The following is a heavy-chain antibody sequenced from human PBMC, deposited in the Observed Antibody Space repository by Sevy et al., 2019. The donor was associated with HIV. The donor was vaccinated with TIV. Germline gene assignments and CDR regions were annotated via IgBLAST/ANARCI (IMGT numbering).Heavy chain of an antibody. CDR2: ISGSGGST. Sequence: GGSLRLSCAASGFTFSSYAMSWVRQAPGKGLEWVSAISGSGGSTYYADSVKGRFTISRDNSKNTLYLQMNSLRAEETAVYYCAKDSRLYYYGSGSYYGFDYWGQGTLVTVSS. D-gene: IGHD3-10*01. V-gene: IGHV3-23*01. CDR3: AKDSRLYYYGSGSYYGFDY. J-gene: IGHJ4*02. CDR1: GFTFSSYA.